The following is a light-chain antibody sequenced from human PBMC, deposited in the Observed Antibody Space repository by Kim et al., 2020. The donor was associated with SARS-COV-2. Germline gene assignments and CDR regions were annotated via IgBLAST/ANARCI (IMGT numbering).Light chain of an antibody. Sequence: EIVLTQSPGTLSVSPGERVTLSCWASQSVSSNYLAWYQQKPGQPPRLLIYDGSSRATGIPDRYRGGGSGTDFTLTITRLEPEDFAVYYCQQYGSSPCTFGQGTKLEIK. V-gene: IGKV3-20*01. CDR2: DGS. CDR1: QSVSSNY. CDR3: QQYGSSPCT. J-gene: IGKJ2*02.